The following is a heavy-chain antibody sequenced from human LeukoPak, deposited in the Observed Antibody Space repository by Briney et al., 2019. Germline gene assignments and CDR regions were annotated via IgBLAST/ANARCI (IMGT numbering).Heavy chain of an antibody. CDR3: ARVTDSLDY. CDR1: DGSISDFY. D-gene: IGHD4-11*01. V-gene: IGHV4-4*07. CDR2: IYSSGST. Sequence: SETLSLTCIVSDGSISDFYWSWVRQSAGKGLEYIGRIYSSGSTNYNPSLKSRVAMSVDTSKNQFSLNLRSLTAADTAVYYCARVTDSLDYWGQGTLVTVSS. J-gene: IGHJ4*02.